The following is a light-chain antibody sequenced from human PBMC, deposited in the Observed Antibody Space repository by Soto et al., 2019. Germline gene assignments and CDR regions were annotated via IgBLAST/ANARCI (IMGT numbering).Light chain of an antibody. Sequence: QSALTQPPSASGSPGQSVTISCTGTSSDVGGYNYVSWYQQHPGKAPKLMIYEVSKRPSGVPDRFSGSKSGNTASLTVSGLQAEDEADYYCSSYTTSRTVLFGGGTKLTVL. CDR3: SSYTTSRTVL. CDR1: SSDVGGYNY. J-gene: IGLJ2*01. CDR2: EVS. V-gene: IGLV2-8*01.